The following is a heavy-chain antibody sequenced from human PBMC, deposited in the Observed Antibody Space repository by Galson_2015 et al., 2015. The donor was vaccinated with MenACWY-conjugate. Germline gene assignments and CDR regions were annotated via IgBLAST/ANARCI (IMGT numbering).Heavy chain of an antibody. J-gene: IGHJ3*02. CDR3: ARVSGSCYGWDCFDI. CDR2: TYYRYKWYN. CDR1: GDSVSSNSAA. D-gene: IGHD1-26*01. V-gene: IGHV6-1*01. Sequence: CAISGDSVSSNSAALNWIRQSSSRGLEWLGRTYYRYKWYNDYAVSVKSRITIKSDTSKNQFSLQLNSVTPEDTAVYYCARVSGSCYGWDCFDIWGQGTKVTVSS.